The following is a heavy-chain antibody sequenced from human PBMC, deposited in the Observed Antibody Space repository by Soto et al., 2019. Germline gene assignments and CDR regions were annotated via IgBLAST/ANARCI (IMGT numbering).Heavy chain of an antibody. Sequence: GGSLRLSCAASGFTFSSYSMNWVRQAPGKGLEWVSYISSSSSTIYYADSVKGRFTISRDNAKNSLYLQMNSLRAEDTAVYYCARVNTFITIFGVVIIRGFDYWGQGTLVTVSS. D-gene: IGHD3-3*01. J-gene: IGHJ4*02. CDR3: ARVNTFITIFGVVIIRGFDY. V-gene: IGHV3-48*01. CDR2: ISSSSSTI. CDR1: GFTFSSYS.